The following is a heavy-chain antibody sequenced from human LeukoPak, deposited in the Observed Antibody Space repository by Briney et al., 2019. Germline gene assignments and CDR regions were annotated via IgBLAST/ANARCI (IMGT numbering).Heavy chain of an antibody. CDR1: GYSISSGYY. Sequence: SETLSLTCTVSGYSISSGYYWGWIRQPPGKGLEWIGSFYHSGSTYYNPSLKSRVTISVDKSKNQFSLKLSSVTAADTAVYYCARERNCSGGSCYPRAGAFDIWGQGTMVTVSS. CDR3: ARERNCSGGSCYPRAGAFDI. D-gene: IGHD2-15*01. CDR2: FYHSGST. V-gene: IGHV4-38-2*02. J-gene: IGHJ3*02.